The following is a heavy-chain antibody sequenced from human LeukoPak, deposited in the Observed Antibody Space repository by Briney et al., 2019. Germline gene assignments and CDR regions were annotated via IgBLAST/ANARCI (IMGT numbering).Heavy chain of an antibody. CDR3: ARERDIVVVVAADYDAFDI. V-gene: IGHV4-34*01. CDR1: GGAFSGYY. J-gene: IGHJ3*02. Sequence: SETLSLTCAVYGGAFSGYYCSWIRQPPGKGLGSSGEINHSGSTNYNPSLKSRVTISVDTSKNQFSLKLSSVTAADTAVYYCARERDIVVVVAADYDAFDIWGQGTMVTVSS. D-gene: IGHD2-15*01. CDR2: INHSGST.